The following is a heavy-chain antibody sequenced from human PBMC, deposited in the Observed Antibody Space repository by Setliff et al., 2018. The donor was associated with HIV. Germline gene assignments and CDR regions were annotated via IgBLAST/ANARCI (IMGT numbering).Heavy chain of an antibody. CDR3: ARLSPPDDYGDLGGVDY. CDR2: VSSGDSSI. J-gene: IGHJ4*02. Sequence: PGGSLRLSCAASGFTVSSYYMSWVRQAPGKGLEWVAYVSSGDSSIYYADSGKGRFTIYRANTKNSLFLQMNSLRAEDTAVYYCARLSPPDDYGDLGGVDYWGQGTLVTVSS. CDR1: GFTVSSYY. D-gene: IGHD4-17*01. V-gene: IGHV3-11*04.